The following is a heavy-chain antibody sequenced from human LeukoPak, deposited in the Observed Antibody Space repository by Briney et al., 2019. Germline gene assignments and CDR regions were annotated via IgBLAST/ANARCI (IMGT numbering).Heavy chain of an antibody. Sequence: GRSLRLSCVASGFSLSAYGIHWVRRAPGEGLWWVSFIHSDGSSTFYGDSVKGRFTVYRDNSKNTLYLQMNRLRVDDTAVYYCAKSLGAKRYLDFMDVWGKGTTVTVS. J-gene: IGHJ6*03. D-gene: IGHD1-26*01. V-gene: IGHV3-30*02. CDR1: GFSLSAYG. CDR2: IHSDGSST. CDR3: AKSLGAKRYLDFMDV.